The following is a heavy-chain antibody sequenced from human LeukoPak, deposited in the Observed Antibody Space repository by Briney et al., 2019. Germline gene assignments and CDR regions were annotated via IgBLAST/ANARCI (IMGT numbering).Heavy chain of an antibody. Sequence: GGSLRLSCAATGFTFSSYWMNWVRQAPGKGLEWVANIKQDGSEKYYVDSVKGRFTISRDSAKNSLYLQMDSLRAEDTAVYYCGRAMDVWGQGTTVTVSS. CDR3: GRAMDV. J-gene: IGHJ6*02. V-gene: IGHV3-7*01. CDR2: IKQDGSEK. CDR1: GFTFSSYW.